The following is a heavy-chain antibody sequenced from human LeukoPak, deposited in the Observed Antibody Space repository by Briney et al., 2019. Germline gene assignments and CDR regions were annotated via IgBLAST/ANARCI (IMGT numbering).Heavy chain of an antibody. CDR3: ARDPVLDDYGGNSPY. CDR2: INIDGSST. J-gene: IGHJ4*02. V-gene: IGHV3-74*01. Sequence: GGSLRLSCAASGFTFSSYLMHWVRQAPGKGLVWVSRINIDGSSTTYADSVKGRFTISRNNAKNTLYLQMNSLRAEDTAVYYCARDPVLDDYGGNSPYWGQGTLVTVSS. D-gene: IGHD4-23*01. CDR1: GFTFSSYL.